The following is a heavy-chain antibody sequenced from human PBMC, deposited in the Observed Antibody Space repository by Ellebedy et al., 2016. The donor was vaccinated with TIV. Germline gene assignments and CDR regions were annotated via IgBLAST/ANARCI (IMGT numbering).Heavy chain of an antibody. J-gene: IGHJ4*02. CDR1: GFSFSNYN. CDR2: INQDGNEK. Sequence: PGGSLRLSCAASGFSFSNYNMNWVRQAPGKGLEWLANINQDGNEKNHVDSVKGRFTISRDNAKNSLYLQMNSLRADDTALYYCARDAASGKTDYWGQGTLVTVSS. D-gene: IGHD6-13*01. CDR3: ARDAASGKTDY. V-gene: IGHV3-7*01.